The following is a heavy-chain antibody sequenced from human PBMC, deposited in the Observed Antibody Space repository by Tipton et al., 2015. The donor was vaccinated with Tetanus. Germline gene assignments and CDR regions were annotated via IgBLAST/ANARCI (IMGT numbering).Heavy chain of an antibody. CDR2: INHSGST. D-gene: IGHD2-8*02. V-gene: IGHV4-34*01. CDR3: ARATSTGPAYSWFDP. Sequence: TLSLTCAVYGGSFSAYYWSWIRQSPGKGLEWIGEINHSGSTTYSPSFKSRVTISVDTPKNQFSLKLTSLTVADTAVYYCARATSTGPAYSWFDPWGQGTLVTVSS. J-gene: IGHJ5*02. CDR1: GGSFSAYY.